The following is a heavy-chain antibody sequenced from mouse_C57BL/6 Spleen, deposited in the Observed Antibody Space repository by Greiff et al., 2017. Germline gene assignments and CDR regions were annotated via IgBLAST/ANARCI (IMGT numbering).Heavy chain of an antibody. CDR1: GYTFTSYW. CDR3: ARGGGYCDY. CDR2: INPSNGGT. V-gene: IGHV1-53*01. J-gene: IGHJ2*01. Sequence: VQLQQPGTELVKPGASVKPGASGYTFTSYWMHWVKQRPGQGLEWIGNINPSNGGTNYNEKFKSKATLTVDKSSSKAYMQLSSLTSEDSAVYYCARGGGYCDYWGQGTTLTVSS.